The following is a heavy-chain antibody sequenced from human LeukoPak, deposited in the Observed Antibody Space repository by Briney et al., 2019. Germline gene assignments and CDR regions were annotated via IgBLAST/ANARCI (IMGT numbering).Heavy chain of an antibody. CDR3: AREGHYYEGSGYYWFDA. J-gene: IGHJ5*02. CDR2: ISYSGST. CDR1: GGSVSSGSYY. V-gene: IGHV4-61*01. Sequence: PSETLSLTCTVSGGSVSSGSYYWSWLRQPPGKGLEWIGYISYSGSTNYNPSLKSRVTISVDTSKNQFSLKVSSVTAADTAVYYCAREGHYYEGSGYYWFDAWGQGTLVTVSS. D-gene: IGHD3-22*01.